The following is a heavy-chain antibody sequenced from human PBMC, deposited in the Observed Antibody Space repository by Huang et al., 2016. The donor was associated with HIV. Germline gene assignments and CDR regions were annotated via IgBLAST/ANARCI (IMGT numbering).Heavy chain of an antibody. CDR1: GYSFTRQW. V-gene: IGHV5-51*03. Sequence: EVQLVQSGAEMKRPGESLKISCKVSGYSFTRQWIGWVRQMPGKGPEWMGIIYPGYSDFKYSPTFQGQVTISADNSISTAYLQWKSLKVSDTAMYFCARPPTYSDDGGYYIDAFGVWGRGTMVTVS. CDR3: ARPPTYSDDGGYYIDAFGV. CDR2: IYPGYSDF. D-gene: IGHD2-21*02. J-gene: IGHJ3*01.